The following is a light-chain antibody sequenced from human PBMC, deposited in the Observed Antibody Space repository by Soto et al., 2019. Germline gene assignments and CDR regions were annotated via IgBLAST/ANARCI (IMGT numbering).Light chain of an antibody. V-gene: IGKV1-5*03. J-gene: IGKJ1*01. Sequence: DIQMTQSPSTLSASVGDRVTITCRASQSISSWLAWYQQKPGKAPKLLIYKASSLESGVPSRFSDRGSGTDYTPTITTLQPDDCATSYCEPYNSYSHKFGHRPKVEGK. CDR1: QSISSW. CDR3: EPYNSYSHK. CDR2: KAS.